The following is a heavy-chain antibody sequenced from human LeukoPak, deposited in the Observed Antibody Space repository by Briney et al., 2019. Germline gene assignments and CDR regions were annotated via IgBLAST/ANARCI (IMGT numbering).Heavy chain of an antibody. D-gene: IGHD2/OR15-2a*01. J-gene: IGHJ4*02. CDR1: GFSLSTSGVA. Sequence: SGPTLVKPTQPLTLTCTFSGFSLSTSGVAVGWIRQPPGKALEWLALIYWDDDKRYSPSLRSRLTITKDTSKNQVVLTLTNMDPVDTATYYCAHSKTGLLILYYFDYWGQGALVTVSS. V-gene: IGHV2-5*02. CDR3: AHSKTGLLILYYFDY. CDR2: IYWDDDK.